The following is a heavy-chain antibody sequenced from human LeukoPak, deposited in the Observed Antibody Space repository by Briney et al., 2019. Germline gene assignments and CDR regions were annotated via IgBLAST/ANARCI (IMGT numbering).Heavy chain of an antibody. D-gene: IGHD2-8*01. Sequence: GGSLRLSCAASGFTLGSYWMNWVRQAPGKGLEWVANIKQDGSEKYYVDSVEGRFTISRDNAKNSLNLQMNSLRVDDTAVYYCARGRTGGGTNPDYWGQGTLVTVSS. CDR1: GFTLGSYW. CDR3: ARGRTGGGTNPDY. V-gene: IGHV3-7*01. J-gene: IGHJ4*02. CDR2: IKQDGSEK.